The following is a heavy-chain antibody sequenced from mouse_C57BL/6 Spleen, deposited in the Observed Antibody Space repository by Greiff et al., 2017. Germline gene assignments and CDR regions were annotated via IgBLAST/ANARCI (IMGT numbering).Heavy chain of an antibody. CDR3: AREGDYYGSSYVSYYAMDY. Sequence: QVQLQQSGPELVKPGASVKISCKASGYAFSSSWMNWVKQRPGKGLEWIGRIYPGDGDTNYNGKFKGKATLTADKSSSTAYMQLSSLTSEDSAVYFCAREGDYYGSSYVSYYAMDYWGQGTSVTVSS. CDR1: GYAFSSSW. CDR2: IYPGDGDT. J-gene: IGHJ4*01. D-gene: IGHD1-1*01. V-gene: IGHV1-82*01.